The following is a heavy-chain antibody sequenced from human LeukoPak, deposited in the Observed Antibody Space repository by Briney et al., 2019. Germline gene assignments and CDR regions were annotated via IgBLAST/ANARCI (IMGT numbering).Heavy chain of an antibody. Sequence: GASVKVSCKASGYTFTSYYMHWVRQAPGQGLEWMGIIYPSGGSTSYAQKFQGRVTMTRDTSTSTVYMELSSLRSEDTAVYYCARSPYYYDSSGHPYTFDYWGQGTLVTVSS. J-gene: IGHJ4*02. D-gene: IGHD3-22*01. CDR1: GYTFTSYY. CDR3: ARSPYYYDSSGHPYTFDY. CDR2: IYPSGGST. V-gene: IGHV1-46*01.